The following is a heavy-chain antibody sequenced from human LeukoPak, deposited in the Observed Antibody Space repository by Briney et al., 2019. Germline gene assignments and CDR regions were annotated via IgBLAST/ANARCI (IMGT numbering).Heavy chain of an antibody. CDR3: ARIEGGNAAY. D-gene: IGHD1-26*01. CDR1: GYTFTGYY. CDR2: INPNSGGT. V-gene: IGHV1-2*02. J-gene: IGHJ4*02. Sequence: ASVKVSCKASGYTFTGYYMHWVRQAPGQGLEWMGWINPNSGGTNYAQKFQGRVTMTRNTSISTAYMELSSLRSEDTAVYYCARIEGGNAAYWGQGTLVTVSS.